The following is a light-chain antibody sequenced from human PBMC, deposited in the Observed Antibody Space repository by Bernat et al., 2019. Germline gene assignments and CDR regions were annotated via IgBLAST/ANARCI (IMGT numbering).Light chain of an antibody. CDR1: QSIDTW. J-gene: IGKJ3*01. Sequence: IKMTQSPSTLAASMGDRVTITCRASQSIDTWLAWYQQKPGKAPNLLIYQGSNLERGVPSRFSGSGFGTEFTLTISSLQPDDSATYYCQQYKSDPFTFGPGTKVNIK. V-gene: IGKV1-5*03. CDR2: QGS. CDR3: QQYKSDPFT.